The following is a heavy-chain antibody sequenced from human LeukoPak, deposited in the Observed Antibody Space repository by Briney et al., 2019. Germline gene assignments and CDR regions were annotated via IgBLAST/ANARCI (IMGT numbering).Heavy chain of an antibody. Sequence: GGSLRLSCAASGFTLSSYEMNWVRQAPGKGLEWVSYISSSGSTMYYADSIKGRFTISRDNAKNSLYLQMNSLRAEDTAVYYCARGSWVVRGVIFDYWGQGTLVTVSS. J-gene: IGHJ4*02. V-gene: IGHV3-48*03. D-gene: IGHD3-10*01. CDR2: ISSSGSTM. CDR1: GFTLSSYE. CDR3: ARGSWVVRGVIFDY.